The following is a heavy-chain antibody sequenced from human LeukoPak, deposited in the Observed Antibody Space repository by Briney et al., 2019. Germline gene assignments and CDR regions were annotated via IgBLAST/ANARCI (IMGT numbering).Heavy chain of an antibody. V-gene: IGHV3-9*01. CDR3: AKDKFRIAAAGTSPFDY. Sequence: PGGSLRLSCAASGFTFDDYAMHWVRQAPGKGLEWVSGISWNSGSIGYADSVKGRFTISRDNAKNSLYLQMNSLRAEDTALYYCAKDKFRIAAAGTSPFDYWGQGTLVTVSS. CDR1: GFTFDDYA. J-gene: IGHJ4*02. D-gene: IGHD6-13*01. CDR2: ISWNSGSI.